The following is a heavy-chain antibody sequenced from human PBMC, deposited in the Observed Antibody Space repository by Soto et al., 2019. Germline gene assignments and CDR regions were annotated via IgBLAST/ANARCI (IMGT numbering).Heavy chain of an antibody. D-gene: IGHD2-15*01. Sequence: SETLSLTCTVSGGSISSYHWSWIRQPPGKGLEWIGYLYYNGSANYNPSLKSRVTISLDTSKNQFSLKLNSVTAADTAVYYCARGIVVVVAATKTNWFDPWGQGTLVTVSS. J-gene: IGHJ5*02. V-gene: IGHV4-59*01. CDR1: GGSISSYH. CDR2: LYYNGSA. CDR3: ARGIVVVVAATKTNWFDP.